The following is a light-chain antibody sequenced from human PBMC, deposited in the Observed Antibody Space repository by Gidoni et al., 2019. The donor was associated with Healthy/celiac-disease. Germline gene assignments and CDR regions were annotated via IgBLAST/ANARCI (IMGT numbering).Light chain of an antibody. CDR3: NSRDSSGNHVV. V-gene: IGLV3-19*01. Sequence: SSELTQDPAVSVALGQTVRITCQGDSLRSYYASWYQKKPGQAPVLVIYGKNNRPSGIPDRFSGSSSGNTAFLTITGAQAEDEADYYCNSRDSSGNHVVFGGGTKLTVL. CDR2: GKN. CDR1: SLRSYY. J-gene: IGLJ2*01.